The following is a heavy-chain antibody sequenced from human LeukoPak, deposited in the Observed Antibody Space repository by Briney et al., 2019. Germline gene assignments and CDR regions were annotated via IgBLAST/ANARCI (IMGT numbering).Heavy chain of an antibody. CDR1: GFSLSTSGMC. V-gene: IGHV2-70*11. D-gene: IGHD3-16*02. CDR3: ARKEGLSRGLDV. Sequence: SGPTLLNPTQTLTLTCTFFGFSLSTSGMCVSWIRQPPGKALEWLARIDWDDDKYYSTSLKTRLTISKDTSKNQVVLTMTNMDPVDTATYYCARKEGLSRGLDVWGKGTTVTVSS. CDR2: IDWDDDK. J-gene: IGHJ6*04.